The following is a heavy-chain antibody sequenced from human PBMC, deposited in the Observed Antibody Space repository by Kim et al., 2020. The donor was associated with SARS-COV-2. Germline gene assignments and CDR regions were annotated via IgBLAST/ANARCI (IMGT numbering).Heavy chain of an antibody. V-gene: IGHV3-23*01. CDR2: INNGGNP. D-gene: IGHD6-19*01. CDR3: AKDHPSSGWPTFAS. J-gene: IGHJ4*02. Sequence: GGSLRLSCVDSGYTFSSRAMSWVRQTPGKGLEWVASINNGGNPYYADSVKGRFTVSRDITKATLYLQMNSLIAEDTALYYCAKDHPSSGWPTFASWGQGT. CDR1: GYTFSSRA.